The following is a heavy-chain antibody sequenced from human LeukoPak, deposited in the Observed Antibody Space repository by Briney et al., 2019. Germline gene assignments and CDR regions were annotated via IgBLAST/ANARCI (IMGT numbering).Heavy chain of an antibody. CDR2: IYPGDSDT. CDR1: GSRFTSYW. D-gene: IGHD4-17*01. CDR3: ARLYGDYDLDY. J-gene: IGHJ4*02. Sequence: GASLKISFKGSGSRFTSYWIGWVRPMPGKGLEWMGIIYPGDSDTRYSPSFQGQVTISADKSISTAYLQWSSLKASDTAMYYCARLYGDYDLDYWGQGTLVTVSS. V-gene: IGHV5-51*01.